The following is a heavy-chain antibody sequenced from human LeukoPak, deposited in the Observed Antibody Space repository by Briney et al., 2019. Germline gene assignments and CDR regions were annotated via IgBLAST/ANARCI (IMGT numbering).Heavy chain of an antibody. CDR1: GFTFSSYA. Sequence: PGGSLRLSCAASGFTFSSYAMSRVRQAPGKGLELVSAISGSGGSTYYADSVKGRFTISRDNSKNTLYLQMNSLRAEDTAVYYCAKDPQGIAVAGPPDWGQGTLVTVSS. J-gene: IGHJ4*02. CDR2: ISGSGGST. D-gene: IGHD6-19*01. V-gene: IGHV3-23*01. CDR3: AKDPQGIAVAGPPD.